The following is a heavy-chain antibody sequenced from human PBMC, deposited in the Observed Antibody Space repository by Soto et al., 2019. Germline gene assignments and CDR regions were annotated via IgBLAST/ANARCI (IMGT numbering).Heavy chain of an antibody. CDR1: RFPLGSCA. Sequence: ALRLSSAASRFPLGSCALGWVRQAPGKGLEWVSDIIDSGASTYYADSVKGRFTISRDNSKSTLYLQMNSLRAEDTALYYCAKGRSYYYYYGVDVWGQGTTVTVSS. CDR3: AKGRSYYYYYGVDV. V-gene: IGHV3-23*01. J-gene: IGHJ6*02. CDR2: IIDSGAST.